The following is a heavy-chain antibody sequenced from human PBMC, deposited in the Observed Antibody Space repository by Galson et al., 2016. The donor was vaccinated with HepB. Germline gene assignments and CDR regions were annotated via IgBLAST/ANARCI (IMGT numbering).Heavy chain of an antibody. CDR3: ARDSRWRGDAFDI. D-gene: IGHD2-15*01. J-gene: IGHJ3*02. V-gene: IGHV3-66*02. CDR1: GFTVSSNY. CDR2: IYSGGTT. Sequence: LRLSCAASGFTVSSNYMSWVRQAPGKGLEWVSFIYSGGTTYYADSVKGRFTISRDNSKNTLYLQMNSLRAEDTAVYYCARDSRWRGDAFDIWGQGTMVTVSS.